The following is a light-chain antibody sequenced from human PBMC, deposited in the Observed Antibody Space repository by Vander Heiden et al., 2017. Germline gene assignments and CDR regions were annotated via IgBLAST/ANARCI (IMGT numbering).Light chain of an antibody. CDR1: QSVSSN. J-gene: IGKJ1*01. V-gene: IGKV3-15*01. CDR2: GAS. CDR3: QLYNNWPPKT. Sequence: EIVMTQSPATLSVSPGERATLSCRASQSVSSNLAWYQQKPGQAPRLLIYGASTRATGIPARFSGSGSGTEFTLTISSLQSEDFAVYYCQLYNNWPPKTFRQGTKVEIK.